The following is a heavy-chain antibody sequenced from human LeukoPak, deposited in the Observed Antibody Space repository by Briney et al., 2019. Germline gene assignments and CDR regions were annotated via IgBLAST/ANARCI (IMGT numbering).Heavy chain of an antibody. CDR2: IYTTGST. CDR1: GGSFSSGSYF. V-gene: IGHV4-61*02. CDR3: ARKRDRGTFDI. D-gene: IGHD3-10*01. Sequence: SETLSLTCTVSGGSFSSGSYFWNWIRQPAGKGLEWIGRIYTTGSTNYNPSLKSRVTISADTSKNQFSLKLSSVTAADTAVYYCARKRDRGTFDIWGQGTMVTVSS. J-gene: IGHJ3*02.